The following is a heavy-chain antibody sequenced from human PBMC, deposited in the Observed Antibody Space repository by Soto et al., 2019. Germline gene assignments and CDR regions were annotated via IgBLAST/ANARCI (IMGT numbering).Heavy chain of an antibody. CDR2: ITPTLNIA. J-gene: IGHJ4*02. CDR1: GGTFSSYT. CDR3: ARGYYSGSNPSSVDY. Sequence: QLQLVQSGAEVREPGSSVKVSCKASGGTFSSYTVIWVRQAPGQGLEWMGGITPTLNIAKYAEKFQGRVTITADESTSTVNMHLSSLGSEDTAVYFCARGYYSGSNPSSVDYWGQGTLVAVSS. V-gene: IGHV1-69*01. D-gene: IGHD1-26*01.